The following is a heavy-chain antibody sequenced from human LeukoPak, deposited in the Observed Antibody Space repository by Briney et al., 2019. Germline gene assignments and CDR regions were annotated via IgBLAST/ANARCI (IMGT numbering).Heavy chain of an antibody. J-gene: IGHJ4*02. D-gene: IGHD5-18*01. CDR1: GFTFSTYW. CDR2: INQDRSET. Sequence: GGSLRLSCAASGFTFSTYWMSWVRQAPGKGLEWVAHINQDRSETYYVDSVKGRFTIARDNAKNSLYLQMNSLRAEDTAVYYCARDPSRGYNYGYGDYWGQGTLVIVSS. V-gene: IGHV3-7*01. CDR3: ARDPSRGYNYGYGDY.